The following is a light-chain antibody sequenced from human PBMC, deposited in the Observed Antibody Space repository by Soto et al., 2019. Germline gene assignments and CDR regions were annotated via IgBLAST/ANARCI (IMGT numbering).Light chain of an antibody. CDR2: AAS. CDR1: QSIYNY. CDR3: QQGYSTIT. J-gene: IGKJ5*01. V-gene: IGKV1-39*01. Sequence: DIQLTQSPSSLSTSVGDRVTITCRASQSIYNYLNWYQQIPGKAPKLLIYAASSLQSGVPSRFSRSGSGTDFTLTISSLQPEDFATYYCQQGYSTITFGLGTRLEIK.